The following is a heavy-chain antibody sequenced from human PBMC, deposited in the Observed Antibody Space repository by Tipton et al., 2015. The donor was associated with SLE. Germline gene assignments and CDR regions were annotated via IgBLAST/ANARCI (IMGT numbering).Heavy chain of an antibody. D-gene: IGHD2-15*01. CDR1: GYSISSNNH. J-gene: IGHJ4*02. V-gene: IGHV4-28*01. Sequence: TLSLTCAVSGYSISSNNHWGWIRRPPGKGLEWIGYIYYTGITYYKPSLKSRVTMSVDTSENRFSLKMTSVTAVDTAVYYCARSMGGCSCSGAACFEPFDYWGQGTLVTVSS. CDR3: ARSMGGCSCSGAACFEPFDY. CDR2: IYYTGIT.